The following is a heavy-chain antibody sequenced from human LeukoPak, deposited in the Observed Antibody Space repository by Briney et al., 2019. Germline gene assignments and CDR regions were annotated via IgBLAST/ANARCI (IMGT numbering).Heavy chain of an antibody. CDR2: INPNSGGT. D-gene: IGHD6-13*01. V-gene: IGHV1-2*04. J-gene: IGHJ4*02. CDR1: GYTFTGYY. Sequence: ASVKVSCKASGYTFTGYYMHWVRQAPGQGLEWMGWINPNSGGTNYAQKFQGWVTMTRDTSISTAYMELSRLRSDDTAVYYCARGPRIAAAGPSNTEFDYWGQGTLVTVSS. CDR3: ARGPRIAAAGPSNTEFDY.